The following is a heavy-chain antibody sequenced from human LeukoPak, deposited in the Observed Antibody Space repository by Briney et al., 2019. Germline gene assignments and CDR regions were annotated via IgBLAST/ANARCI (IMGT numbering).Heavy chain of an antibody. CDR1: GDSINSNY. D-gene: IGHD2-15*01. Sequence: SETLSLTCSVSGDSINSNYWSWMRQPPGKGLEWIGYIYYGGSTNYNPFLKSRVSMSVDTSKNQFSPNLSSVTAADTAVYHCARLLAGCPGGRCRAHFDYWGQGTLVTVSS. V-gene: IGHV4-59*01. J-gene: IGHJ4*02. CDR2: IYYGGST. CDR3: ARLLAGCPGGRCRAHFDY.